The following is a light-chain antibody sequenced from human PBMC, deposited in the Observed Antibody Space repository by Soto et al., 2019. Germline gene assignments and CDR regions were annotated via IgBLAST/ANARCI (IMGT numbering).Light chain of an antibody. J-gene: IGKJ3*01. Sequence: EIEMMQSPATLSVSPGERATLSCRASQSVSSSLAWYQQKPGQAPRLLIYGASTRATGIPARFSGSGSGTEFTLTINSLQSEDFAVYYCQQYNNWPLTFGPGTKVDIK. CDR1: QSVSSS. V-gene: IGKV3-15*01. CDR2: GAS. CDR3: QQYNNWPLT.